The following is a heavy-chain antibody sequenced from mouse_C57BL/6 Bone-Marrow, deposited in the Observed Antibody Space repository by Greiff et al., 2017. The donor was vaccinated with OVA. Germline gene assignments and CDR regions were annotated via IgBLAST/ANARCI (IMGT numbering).Heavy chain of an antibody. CDR2: IDPSDSYT. D-gene: IGHD1-1*01. Sequence: QVQLQQPGAELVKPGASVKLSCKASGYTFTSYWMQWVKQRPGQGLEWIGEIDPSDSYTNYNQKFKGKATLTVDTSSSTAYMQLSSLTSEDSAVYYCYSGSSDYWGQGTTLTVPS. J-gene: IGHJ2*01. V-gene: IGHV1-50*01. CDR1: GYTFTSYW. CDR3: YSGSSDY.